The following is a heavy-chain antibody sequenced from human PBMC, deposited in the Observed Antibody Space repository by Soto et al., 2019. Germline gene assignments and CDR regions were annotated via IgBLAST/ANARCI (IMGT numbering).Heavy chain of an antibody. CDR3: ARESGMYDSSGYYSGSAFDI. J-gene: IGHJ3*02. Sequence: GGSLRLPCAASGFTFISYWMHWVLQAPWKGLVWVSRINSDGSSASYADSVKGRFTISRDNAKNTLYLQMNSLRAEDTAVYYCARESGMYDSSGYYSGSAFDIWGQGTMVTVSS. CDR2: INSDGSSA. D-gene: IGHD3-22*01. V-gene: IGHV3-74*01. CDR1: GFTFISYW.